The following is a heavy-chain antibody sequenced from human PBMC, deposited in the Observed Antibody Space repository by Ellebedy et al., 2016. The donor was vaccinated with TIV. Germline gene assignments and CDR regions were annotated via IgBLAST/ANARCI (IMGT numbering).Heavy chain of an antibody. V-gene: IGHV3-21*01. D-gene: IGHD2-15*01. CDR2: ISSNGRHI. J-gene: IGHJ4*02. CDR1: GFTFNTYA. CDR3: AREFDIGQPSAFDY. Sequence: GESLKISCADSGFTFNTYAMNWVRQAPGKGLEWVSSISSNGRHIYYAYSVRARFAISRDNAGGSLWLQMTSLRAEDTALYYCAREFDIGQPSAFDYWGQGILVTVSS.